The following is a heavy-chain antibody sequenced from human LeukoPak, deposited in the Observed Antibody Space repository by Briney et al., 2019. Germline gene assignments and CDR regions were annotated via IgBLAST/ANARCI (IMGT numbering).Heavy chain of an antibody. J-gene: IGHJ4*02. D-gene: IGHD3-10*02. CDR3: ASCSGRNNYYFDY. CDR1: GGSISSYY. V-gene: IGHV4-59*01. Sequence: PSETLSLTCTVSGGSISSYYWSWIRQPPGKGLEWIGYIYYSGSTNYNPSLKSRVTISIDTSKSQFSLKLNSVTAADTAVYYCASCSGRNNYYFDYWGQGTLVTVSA. CDR2: IYYSGST.